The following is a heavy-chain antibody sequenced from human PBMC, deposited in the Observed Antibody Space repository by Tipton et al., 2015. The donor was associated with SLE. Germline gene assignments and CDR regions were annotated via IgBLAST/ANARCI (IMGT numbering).Heavy chain of an antibody. CDR3: ARENCRSSSCQFDP. CDR2: IRYDGSNK. V-gene: IGHV3-33*01. Sequence: RSLRLSCAASGFTFSSYGMHWVRQAPGKGLEWVAFIRYDGSNKYYADSVKGRFTISRDNAKNSLYLQMNSLRAEDTAVYYCARENCRSSSCQFDPWGQGTLVTVSS. J-gene: IGHJ5*02. D-gene: IGHD2-2*01. CDR1: GFTFSSYG.